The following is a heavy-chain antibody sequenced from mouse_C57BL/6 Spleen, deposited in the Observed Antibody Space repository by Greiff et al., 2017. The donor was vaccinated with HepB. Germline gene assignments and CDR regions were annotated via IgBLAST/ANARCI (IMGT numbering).Heavy chain of an antibody. CDR3: ARDYYGSSFAY. CDR2: IYPGDGDT. D-gene: IGHD1-1*01. V-gene: IGHV1-82*01. J-gene: IGHJ3*01. Sequence: QVQLKQSGPELVKPGASVKISCKASGYAFSSSWMNWVKQRPGKGLEWIGRIYPGDGDTNYNGKIKGKATLTADKSSSTAYMQLSSLTSEDSAVYFCARDYYGSSFAYWGQGTLVTVSA. CDR1: GYAFSSSW.